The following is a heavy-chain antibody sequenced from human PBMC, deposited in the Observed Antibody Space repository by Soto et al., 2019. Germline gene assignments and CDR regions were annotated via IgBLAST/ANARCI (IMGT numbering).Heavy chain of an antibody. D-gene: IGHD3-10*01. V-gene: IGHV3-74*01. CDR3: ATAGSYRFDH. CDR1: GFTFSNYW. CDR2: INPYATTI. Sequence: PGGSLRISCATSGFTFSNYWIHWVRQAPGEGLVWVSRINPYATTIHYAGSVKGRCTVPRDNAKNTLYLQMNSLRAEDAAVYYCATAGSYRFDHWGQGTLVTVSS. J-gene: IGHJ4*02.